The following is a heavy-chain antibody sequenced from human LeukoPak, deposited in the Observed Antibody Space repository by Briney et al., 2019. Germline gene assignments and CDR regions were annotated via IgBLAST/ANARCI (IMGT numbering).Heavy chain of an antibody. J-gene: IGHJ4*02. CDR2: IYYSGTT. CDR1: GGSISGYY. D-gene: IGHD1-1*01. Sequence: KPSETLSLTCGVCGGSISGYYWGWIRQPPGKGLEWIGYIYYSGTTNYNPSLKSRVTISVNTSKNQFSLNLRSVTAADTAVYYCVKVRTGTVDYWGQGTLVTVSS. CDR3: VKVRTGTVDY. V-gene: IGHV4-59*01.